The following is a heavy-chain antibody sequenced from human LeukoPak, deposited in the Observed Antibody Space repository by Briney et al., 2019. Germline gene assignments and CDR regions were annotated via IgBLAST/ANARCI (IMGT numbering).Heavy chain of an antibody. J-gene: IGHJ3*02. V-gene: IGHV4-59*08. CDR3: ARHAYYYDRSGSYEAFDI. CDR1: GGSISSYY. D-gene: IGHD3-22*01. Sequence: PSETLSLTCTVSGGSISSYYWSCIRQPPGKGLEWIGSMYYSGSTNYKPSLKSRVTISVDTSKNQFSLKLSSVTAADTAVYYCARHAYYYDRSGSYEAFDIWGQGTMVTVSS. CDR2: MYYSGST.